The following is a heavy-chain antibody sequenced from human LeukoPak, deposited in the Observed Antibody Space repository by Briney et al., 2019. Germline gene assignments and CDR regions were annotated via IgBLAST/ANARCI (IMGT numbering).Heavy chain of an antibody. CDR1: GGSISSSSYY. D-gene: IGHD3-22*01. CDR3: ARLSGHDSSGYYTRSYYMDV. Sequence: SETLSLTCTVSGGSISSSSYYWGWIRQPPGKGLEWIGCIYYTGSTYYNPSLKSRVTISVDTSKNQFSLKLSSVTAADTAVDYCARLSGHDSSGYYTRSYYMDVWGKGTTVTVSS. V-gene: IGHV4-39*01. J-gene: IGHJ6*03. CDR2: IYYTGST.